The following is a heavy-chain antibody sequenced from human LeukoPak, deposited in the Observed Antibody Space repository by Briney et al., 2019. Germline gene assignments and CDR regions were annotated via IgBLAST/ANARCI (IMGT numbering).Heavy chain of an antibody. CDR2: IYHVGST. D-gene: IGHD2-15*01. CDR1: GGSLSSSSYY. CDR3: ARRAHVGEPAA. V-gene: IGHV4-39*01. J-gene: IGHJ5*02. Sequence: PSETLSLTCAVSGGSLSSSSYYWAWIRQPPGKGLEWIGSIYHVGSTYSNPSLEGRVTISVDTSKNQFSLKLTSVTAADTAMYHCARRAHVGEPAAWGQGTLATVSS.